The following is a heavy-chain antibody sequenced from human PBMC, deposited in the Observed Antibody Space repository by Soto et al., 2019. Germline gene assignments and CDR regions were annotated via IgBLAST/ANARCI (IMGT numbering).Heavy chain of an antibody. J-gene: IGHJ3*02. V-gene: IGHV3-33*01. CDR2: IWYDGSNN. D-gene: IGHD5-12*01. Sequence: HPGGSLRLSCAASGFSFSSYGMHWVRQAPGKGLEWVAVIWYDGSNNYYADSVKGRFTISRDNSKNTLYLQMNSLRAEDTAIYYCARVFGLRDAFDIWGQGTMVTVSS. CDR3: ARVFGLRDAFDI. CDR1: GFSFSSYG.